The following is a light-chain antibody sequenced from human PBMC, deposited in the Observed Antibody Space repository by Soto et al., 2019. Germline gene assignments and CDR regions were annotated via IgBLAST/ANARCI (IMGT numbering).Light chain of an antibody. J-gene: IGKJ1*01. CDR1: QSVSSSY. V-gene: IGKV3-15*01. Sequence: EIVMTQSPATLSVSPGERATLSCRASQSVSSSYLAWYQQKPGQAPRLLIYGASTRATGIPARFSGSGSGTEFTLTISSLQSEDFAVYYCQQYNNWPGTFGQGTKVDIK. CDR3: QQYNNWPGT. CDR2: GAS.